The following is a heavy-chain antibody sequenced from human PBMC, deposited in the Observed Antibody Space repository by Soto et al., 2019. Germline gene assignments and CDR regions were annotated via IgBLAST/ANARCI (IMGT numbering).Heavy chain of an antibody. V-gene: IGHV3-11*05. J-gene: IGHJ3*02. CDR3: ARAWELPEGAFDI. CDR1: GFTVSSNY. CDR2: ISSSSSYT. D-gene: IGHD3-10*01. Sequence: PGGSLRLSCAASGFTVSSNYMSWVRQAPGKGLEWVSYISSSSSYTNYADSVKGRFTISRDNAKNSLYLQMNSLRAEDTAVYYCARAWELPEGAFDIWGQGTMVTVSS.